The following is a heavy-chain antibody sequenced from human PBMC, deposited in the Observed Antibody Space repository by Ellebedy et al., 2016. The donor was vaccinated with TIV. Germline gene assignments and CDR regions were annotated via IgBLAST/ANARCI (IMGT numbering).Heavy chain of an antibody. V-gene: IGHV1-69*13. CDR2: IIPLYGTS. J-gene: IGHJ6*02. CDR1: GGTFSSYA. CDR3: ARVGSGTSDYPYYYSLDV. D-gene: IGHD3-10*01. Sequence: SVKVSCKASGGTFSSYAITWVRQAPGQGLEWMGGIIPLYGTSNFAQKFQGRVTITADESTSTAHMELSSLRSDDTAVYYCARVGSGTSDYPYYYSLDVWGQGTTVTVSS.